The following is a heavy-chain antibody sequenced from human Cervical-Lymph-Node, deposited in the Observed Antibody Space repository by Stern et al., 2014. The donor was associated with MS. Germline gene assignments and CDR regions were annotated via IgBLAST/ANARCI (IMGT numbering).Heavy chain of an antibody. D-gene: IGHD6-19*01. CDR3: AITYNSGWTFDS. CDR2: IYSGGRA. J-gene: IGHJ4*02. CDR1: GFAVSSNY. Sequence: EVQLVESGGGLIQPGGSLRLSCAASGFAVSSNYMSWVRQAPGKGLEWVSVIYSGGRAYHADSVKGRFTISRDNSKNTLYLQMNSLRAEDTAIYYCAITYNSGWTFDSWGQGALVTVSS. V-gene: IGHV3-53*01.